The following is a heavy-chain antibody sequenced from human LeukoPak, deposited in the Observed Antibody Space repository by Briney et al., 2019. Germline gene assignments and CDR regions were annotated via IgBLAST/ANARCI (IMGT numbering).Heavy chain of an antibody. CDR2: IYSGGST. CDR1: VFTVSSNY. J-gene: IGHJ5*02. V-gene: IGHV3-53*04. Sequence: PGGSERLSCAASVFTVSSNYMSWVRQAPGKGLEWVSVIYSGGSTYYAESVKSRFTISRHNSKNTLYLQMNSLRAEDTAVYYCARVVAPTYYLVWFDPWGQGTLV. CDR3: ARVVAPTYYLVWFDP. D-gene: IGHD3-10*01.